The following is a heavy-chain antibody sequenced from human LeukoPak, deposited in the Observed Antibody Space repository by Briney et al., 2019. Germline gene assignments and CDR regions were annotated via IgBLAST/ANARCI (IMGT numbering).Heavy chain of an antibody. D-gene: IGHD3-10*01. CDR1: GFTFSSYS. Sequence: GGSLRLSCAASGFTFSSYSMNWVRRAPGKGLEWVSSISSSSSYIYYADSVKGRFTISRDNAKNSLYLQMNSLRAEDTAVYYCARGDQGVLDYWGQGTLVTVSS. CDR3: ARGDQGVLDY. CDR2: ISSSSSYI. V-gene: IGHV3-21*01. J-gene: IGHJ4*02.